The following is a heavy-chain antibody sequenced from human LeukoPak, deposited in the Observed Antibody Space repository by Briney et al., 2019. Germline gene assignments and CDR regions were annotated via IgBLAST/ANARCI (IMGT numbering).Heavy chain of an antibody. D-gene: IGHD2-21*02. J-gene: IGHJ4*02. V-gene: IGHV3-21*01. CDR2: ITSRGYI. CDR1: GFTFTTYT. Sequence: GGSLRLSCAASGFTFTTYTMNWVRQAPGKGLDWVSSITSRGYIYYADSVKGRFIISRDNAKNSLYLQMNNLRAEDTALYYCARGGADVPIDYWGQGTLVTVSS. CDR3: ARGGADVPIDY.